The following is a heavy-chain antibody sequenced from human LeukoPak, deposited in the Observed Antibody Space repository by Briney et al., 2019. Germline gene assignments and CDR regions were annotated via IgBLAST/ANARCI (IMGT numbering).Heavy chain of an antibody. J-gene: IGHJ4*02. CDR3: TRGPATGSFDY. CDR1: GYTFTAYY. Sequence: ASVKVSCKTSGYTFTAYYLHWMRQAPGQGLEWMGWINPNSGGTNYAQQFQDRVTMTRDTSISTVYIELSRLRSGDTAVYYCTRGPATGSFDYWGQGTLVTVSS. V-gene: IGHV1-2*02. CDR2: INPNSGGT. D-gene: IGHD6-13*01.